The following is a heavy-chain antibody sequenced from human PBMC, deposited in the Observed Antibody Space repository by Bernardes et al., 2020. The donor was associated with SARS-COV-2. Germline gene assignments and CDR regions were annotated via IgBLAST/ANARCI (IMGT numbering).Heavy chain of an antibody. J-gene: IGHJ4*02. Sequence: ASVKVSCKASGYSFIYYGVTWVRQAPGQGLEWMGWIDPYNGHTDYAQKFRDRFTMTTDASTNTAYMELRSLRSDDRAVYYCARVGYCDLANCYGMGDDFWGQGTLVTVSS. CDR2: IDPYNGHT. CDR1: GYSFIYYG. D-gene: IGHD2-15*01. CDR3: ARVGYCDLANCYGMGDDF. V-gene: IGHV1-18*04.